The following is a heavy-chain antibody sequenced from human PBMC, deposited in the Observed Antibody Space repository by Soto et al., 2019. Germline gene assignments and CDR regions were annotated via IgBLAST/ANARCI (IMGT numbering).Heavy chain of an antibody. V-gene: IGHV4-38-2*01. J-gene: IGHJ5*02. CDR1: GYSIGSGYY. CDR2: IYHSGNT. CDR3: ARVSSSWPYNWFDP. Sequence: SETLSLTCVVSGYSIGSGYYWGWIRQPPGKELEWIASIYHSGNTFYNPSLKSRVSISLDTSKNQFSLNLNPVTAADTAVYYCARVSSSWPYNWFDPWGQGTLVTVSS. D-gene: IGHD6-13*01.